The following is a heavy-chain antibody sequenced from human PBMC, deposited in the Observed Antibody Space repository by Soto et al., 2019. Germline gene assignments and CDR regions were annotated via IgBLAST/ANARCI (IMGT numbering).Heavy chain of an antibody. D-gene: IGHD6-13*01. Sequence: ASVKVSCKASGYTFTSYGISWVRQAPGQGLEWMGWISAYNCNTNYAQKLQGRVTMTTDTSTSTAYMELRSLSSDDTAVYYCARVGVAAAGRLYGMDVWGQGTTVTVSS. CDR3: ARVGVAAAGRLYGMDV. CDR2: ISAYNCNT. CDR1: GYTFTSYG. V-gene: IGHV1-18*04. J-gene: IGHJ6*02.